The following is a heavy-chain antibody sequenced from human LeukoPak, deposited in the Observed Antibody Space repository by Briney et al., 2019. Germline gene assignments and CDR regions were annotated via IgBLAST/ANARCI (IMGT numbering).Heavy chain of an antibody. D-gene: IGHD6-19*01. CDR1: GFTFSSYA. CDR3: ARGRAVAGTAIDY. J-gene: IGHJ4*02. Sequence: GGSLRLSCAASGFTFSSYAMHWVRQAPGKGLEWVAVIPYDGSNKYYADSVKGRFTISRDNSKNTLYLQMNSLRAEDTAVYYCARGRAVAGTAIDYWGQGTLVTVSS. CDR2: IPYDGSNK. V-gene: IGHV3-30*01.